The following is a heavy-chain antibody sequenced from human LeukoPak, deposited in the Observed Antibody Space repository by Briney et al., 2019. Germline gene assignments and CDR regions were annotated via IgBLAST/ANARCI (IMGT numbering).Heavy chain of an antibody. V-gene: IGHV1-69*04. J-gene: IGHJ3*02. CDR3: ARDQGIGDASDI. CDR2: INVILDTA. Sequence: GASVKVSCKASGGAFSSYAISWVRQAPGQGLEWMGRINVILDTANYGQKFQGRVTITADISTSTSYMELSSLRSEDTAVYYCARDQGIGDASDIWGQGTMVTVSS. CDR1: GGAFSSYA.